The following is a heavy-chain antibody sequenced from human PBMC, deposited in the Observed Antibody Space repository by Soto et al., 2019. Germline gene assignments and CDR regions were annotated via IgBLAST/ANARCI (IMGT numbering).Heavy chain of an antibody. D-gene: IGHD6-13*01. J-gene: IGHJ6*02. CDR1: GFTFDDYA. CDR3: AKDIAAAGYYYYGMDV. Sequence: GGSLRLSCAASGFTFDDYAMHWVRQAPGKGLEWVSLISWDGGSTYYADSVKGRFTISRDNSKNSLYLQMNSLRAEDTALYYCAKDIAAAGYYYYGMDVWGQGTTVTVSS. V-gene: IGHV3-43D*03. CDR2: ISWDGGST.